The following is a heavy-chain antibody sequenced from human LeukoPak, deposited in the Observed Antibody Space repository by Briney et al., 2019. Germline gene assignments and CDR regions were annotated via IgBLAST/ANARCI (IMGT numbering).Heavy chain of an antibody. D-gene: IGHD3-22*01. Sequence: GGSLRLSCAASGFTFSSYSMNWVRQAPGKGLEWVSSISSSSSYIYYADSVKGRFTISRDNAKNSLYLQMNSLRAEDTAVYYCARDREDDSSGYYYSHYYYYGMDVWGQGTTVTVSS. V-gene: IGHV3-21*01. J-gene: IGHJ6*02. CDR2: ISSSSSYI. CDR3: ARDREDDSSGYYYSHYYYYGMDV. CDR1: GFTFSSYS.